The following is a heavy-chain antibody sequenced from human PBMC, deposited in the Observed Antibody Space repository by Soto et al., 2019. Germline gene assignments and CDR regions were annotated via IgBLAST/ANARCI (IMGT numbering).Heavy chain of an antibody. CDR2: INAGGSTI. Sequence: GGSLRLSCAASGFTLSSYHMDWVRQAPGKGPEWVSYINAGGSTIYYADSVKGRFTISRDNAKNSLYLQMDSLRAEDTAVYYCARDGSTGTTNYHYAMDVWGQGTTVTVSS. D-gene: IGHD4-17*01. V-gene: IGHV3-48*03. CDR3: ARDGSTGTTNYHYAMDV. J-gene: IGHJ6*02. CDR1: GFTLSSYH.